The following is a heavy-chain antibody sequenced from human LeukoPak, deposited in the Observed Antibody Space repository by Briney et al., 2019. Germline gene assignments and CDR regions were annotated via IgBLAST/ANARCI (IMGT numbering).Heavy chain of an antibody. Sequence: GGALRLSCAASGVTFNTYAMSWVGQAPGKGLEGVSAISGSGGSTYYADSVKVRFTISRDNSKNTLYLQMNSLRAEDTAVYYCAKVGYSSGYYSDYWGQGTLVTVSS. D-gene: IGHD3-22*01. CDR1: GVTFNTYA. CDR2: ISGSGGST. V-gene: IGHV3-23*01. J-gene: IGHJ4*02. CDR3: AKVGYSSGYYSDY.